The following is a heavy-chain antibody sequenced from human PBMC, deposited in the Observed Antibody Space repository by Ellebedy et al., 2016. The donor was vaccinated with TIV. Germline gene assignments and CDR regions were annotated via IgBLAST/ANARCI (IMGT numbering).Heavy chain of an antibody. Sequence: GESLKTSCAASGFTFNTYGLHWVRQAPGKGLEWVAFIWYDGSNKYYADSVKGRFTISRDNSKNTLYLLMNSLKAEDTAVYYCARSSGPKNDYWGQGTLVTVSS. J-gene: IGHJ4*02. CDR2: IWYDGSNK. V-gene: IGHV3-30*02. D-gene: IGHD6-19*01. CDR3: ARSSGPKNDY. CDR1: GFTFNTYG.